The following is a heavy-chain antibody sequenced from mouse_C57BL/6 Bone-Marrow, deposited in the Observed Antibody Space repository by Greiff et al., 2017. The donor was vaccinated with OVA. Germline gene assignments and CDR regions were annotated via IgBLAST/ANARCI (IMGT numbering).Heavy chain of an antibody. J-gene: IGHJ2*01. CDR1: GYTFTSYG. Sequence: QVQLQQSGAELARPGASVKLSCKASGYTFTSYGISWVKQRTGQGLEWIGEIYPRSGNTYYNEKFQGKATLTADKSSSTAYMEIRSLTSEDSAVYFCARLVDYYGSINYFDYWGQGTTLTVSS. CDR2: IYPRSGNT. V-gene: IGHV1-81*01. CDR3: ARLVDYYGSINYFDY. D-gene: IGHD1-1*01.